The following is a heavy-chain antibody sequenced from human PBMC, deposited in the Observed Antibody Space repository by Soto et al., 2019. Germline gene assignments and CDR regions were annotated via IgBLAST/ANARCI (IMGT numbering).Heavy chain of an antibody. CDR2: IIPLFGTA. Sequence: QVQLVQSGAEVKKPGSSVKVSCKASGGTFSTYDICWVRQAPGQGLEWMGGIIPLFGTANYAQKFQGRATSIADESTRTAYMELRRLRSEDTAVYYCAINEGTDGYKFAYWGQRTLVTVSS. CDR3: AINEGTDGYKFAY. J-gene: IGHJ4*02. D-gene: IGHD5-12*01. V-gene: IGHV1-69*01. CDR1: GGTFSTYD.